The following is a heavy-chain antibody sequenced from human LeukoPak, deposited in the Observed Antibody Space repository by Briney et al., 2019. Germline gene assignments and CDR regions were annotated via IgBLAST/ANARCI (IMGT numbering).Heavy chain of an antibody. V-gene: IGHV3-64*01. CDR3: AKIVKGNYYDSSGYYYRYFDY. Sequence: GGSLRLSCAASGFTFSSYAMHWVRQAPGKGLEYVSAISSNGGSTYYANSVKGRFTISRDNSKNTLYLQMNSLRAEDTAVYYCAKIVKGNYYDSSGYYYRYFDYWGQGTLVTVSS. CDR2: ISSNGGST. J-gene: IGHJ4*02. CDR1: GFTFSSYA. D-gene: IGHD3-22*01.